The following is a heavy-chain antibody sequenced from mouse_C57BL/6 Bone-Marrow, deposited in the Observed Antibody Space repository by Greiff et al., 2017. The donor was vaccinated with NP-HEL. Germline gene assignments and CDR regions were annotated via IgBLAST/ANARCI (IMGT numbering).Heavy chain of an antibody. CDR1: GFTFSDYG. CDR2: ISSGSSTI. D-gene: IGHD2-3*01. Sequence: DVMLVESGGGLVKPGGSLKLSCAASGFTFSDYGMHWVRQAPEKGLEWVAYISSGSSTIYYADTVKGRFTISRDNAKNALFLQMTSLRSEDTAMYYCARGGYYGLWFYAMDYWGQGTSVTVSS. V-gene: IGHV5-17*01. J-gene: IGHJ4*01. CDR3: ARGGYYGLWFYAMDY.